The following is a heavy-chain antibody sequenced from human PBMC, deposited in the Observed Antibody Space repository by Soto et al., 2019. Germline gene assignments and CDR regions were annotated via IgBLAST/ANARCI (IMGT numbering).Heavy chain of an antibody. CDR2: VYYRGRS. CDR1: GGSVTNSSYY. J-gene: IGHJ4*02. Sequence: SETLSLTCTVSGGSVTNSSYYWGWIRQSPGKGLEWIGSVYYRGRSYSKSSVKSRVTISVDTSKNRFSLSLNSVTASDTAVYLCVSQRTTVPTQAYFDYWGPGAPVTVSS. D-gene: IGHD4-17*01. CDR3: VSQRTTVPTQAYFDY. V-gene: IGHV4-39*01.